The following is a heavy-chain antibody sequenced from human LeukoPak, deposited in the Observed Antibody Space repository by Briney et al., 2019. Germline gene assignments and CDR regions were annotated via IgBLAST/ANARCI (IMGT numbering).Heavy chain of an antibody. Sequence: PSGTLSLTCAVSGGSISTDNWWTWVRQPPGKGLEWIGEVYHRGSTNYNPSLKSRVTISVDKSKYQFSLKLTSVTAADTALYYCPTRNDYDSTGYYNYWGQGTLVTVSS. J-gene: IGHJ4*02. CDR2: VYHRGST. V-gene: IGHV4-4*02. CDR1: GGSISTDNW. D-gene: IGHD3-22*01. CDR3: PTRNDYDSTGYYNY.